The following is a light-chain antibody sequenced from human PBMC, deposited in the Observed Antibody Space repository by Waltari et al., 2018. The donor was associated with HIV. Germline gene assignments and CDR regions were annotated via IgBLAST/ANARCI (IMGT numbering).Light chain of an antibody. CDR2: EVS. J-gene: IGLJ2*01. CDR1: SSDVGSYNL. CDR3: SSYAGSNNLL. Sequence: QSALTQPASVSGSPGQSITISCTGTSSDVGSYNLVSWYQQHPGKAPKLMIYEVSKRPSGVPDRFSGSKSGNTASLTVSGLQAEDEADYYCSSYAGSNNLLFGGGTKLTVL. V-gene: IGLV2-8*01.